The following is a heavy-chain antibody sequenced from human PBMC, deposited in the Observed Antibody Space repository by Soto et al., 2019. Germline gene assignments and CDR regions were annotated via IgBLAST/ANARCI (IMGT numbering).Heavy chain of an antibody. V-gene: IGHV3-33*05. CDR2: TSYDGSNN. Sequence: QAQLVESGGGVVQPGTSLRLSCVGSGFTFRSYVIHWVRQAPGKGLEWVALTSYDGSNNFYGDSVKGRFTISRDNSRNTVELQRDILRLEDTALYYCARWGTTGGLDVWGQGTLVSVSS. CDR1: GFTFRSYV. CDR3: ARWGTTGGLDV. J-gene: IGHJ4*02. D-gene: IGHD3-16*01.